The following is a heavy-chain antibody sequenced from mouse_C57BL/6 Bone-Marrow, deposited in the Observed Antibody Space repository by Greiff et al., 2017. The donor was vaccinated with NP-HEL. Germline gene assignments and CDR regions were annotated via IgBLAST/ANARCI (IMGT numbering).Heavy chain of an antibody. CDR3: APFYYGNSAWFAY. CDR1: GYTFTSYW. CDR2: IDPSDSYT. V-gene: IGHV1-50*01. J-gene: IGHJ3*01. Sequence: QVQLQQPGAELVKPGASVKLSCKASGYTFTSYWMQWVKQRPGQGLEWIGEIDPSDSYTNYNQKFKGKATLTVDTSSSTAYMQLSSLTSEDSAVYYCAPFYYGNSAWFAYWGQGTLVTVSA. D-gene: IGHD2-1*01.